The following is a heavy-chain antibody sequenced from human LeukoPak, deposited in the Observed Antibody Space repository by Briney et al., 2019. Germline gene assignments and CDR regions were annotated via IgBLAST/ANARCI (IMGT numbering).Heavy chain of an antibody. V-gene: IGHV3-74*01. D-gene: IGHD3-3*01. CDR3: ARDEESYYDFWSGYYTGYYFDY. CDR1: GFTFSRYS. J-gene: IGHJ4*02. Sequence: GGSLRLSCAASGFTFSRYSMNRVRQAPGKGLEWVSRINTDGSSTSYADSVKGRFTISRDNAKNTLYLQMNSLRAEDTAVYYCARDEESYYDFWSGYYTGYYFDYWGQGTLVTVSS. CDR2: INTDGSST.